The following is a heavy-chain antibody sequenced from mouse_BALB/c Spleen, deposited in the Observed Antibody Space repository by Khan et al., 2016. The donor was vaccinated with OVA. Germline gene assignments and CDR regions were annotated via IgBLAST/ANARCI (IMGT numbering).Heavy chain of an antibody. CDR3: ARQPYYHYNLIDY. CDR1: GFSLTNYG. CDR2: IWSDGST. D-gene: IGHD2-10*01. V-gene: IGHV2-6-1*01. Sequence: QVQLKESGPGLVAPSQSLSITCTISGFSLTNYGVHWVRQPPGKGLEWLVVIWSDGSTTYNSALKSRLTINKDNSKNQVFLEMNSLQTDDTAMYFCARQPYYHYNLIDYRGQGTPVTVSS. J-gene: IGHJ4*01.